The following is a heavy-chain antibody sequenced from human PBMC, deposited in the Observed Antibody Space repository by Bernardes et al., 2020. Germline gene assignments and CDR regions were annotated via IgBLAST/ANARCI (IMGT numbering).Heavy chain of an antibody. J-gene: IGHJ3*02. CDR2: IYYSGST. CDR3: ARHAGIAARLYAFDI. CDR1: GGSISSNSYY. V-gene: IGHV4-39*01. D-gene: IGHD6-6*01. Sequence: SETLSLTCTVSGGSISSNSYYWGWIRQPKGKELEWIGSIYYSGSTYYNPSLKSRVTISVDTSKNQFSLKLSSVTAADTAVYYCARHAGIAARLYAFDIWGQGTMVTVSS.